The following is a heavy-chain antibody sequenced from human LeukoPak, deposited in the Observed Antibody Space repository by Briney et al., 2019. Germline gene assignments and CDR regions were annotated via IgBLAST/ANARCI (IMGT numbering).Heavy chain of an antibody. J-gene: IGHJ6*02. Sequence: GGSLRLSCAASGFSVGSNYMNWVRQAPGRGLEWVSIIFGGGSTYYTDSVKGRFTVSRDTSKNTLHLQMNRLRAEDTAVYYCARGLGTYSSSWYFFYGMDVWGLGTTVTVSS. V-gene: IGHV3-66*01. CDR2: IFGGGST. CDR3: ARGLGTYSSSWYFFYGMDV. D-gene: IGHD6-13*01. CDR1: GFSVGSNY.